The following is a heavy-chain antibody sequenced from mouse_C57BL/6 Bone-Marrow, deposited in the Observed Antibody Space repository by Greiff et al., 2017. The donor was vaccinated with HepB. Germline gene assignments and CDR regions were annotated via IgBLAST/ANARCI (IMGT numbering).Heavy chain of an antibody. CDR2: IYPRSGNT. CDR1: GYTFTSYG. V-gene: IGHV1-81*01. CDR3: ARGGLRLRYFDY. Sequence: VKVVESGAELARPGASVKLSCKASGYTFTSYGISWVKQRTGQGLEWIGEIYPRSGNTYYNEKFKGKATLTADKSSSTAYMELRSLTSEDSAVYFCARGGLRLRYFDYWGQGTTLTVSS. J-gene: IGHJ2*01. D-gene: IGHD3-2*02.